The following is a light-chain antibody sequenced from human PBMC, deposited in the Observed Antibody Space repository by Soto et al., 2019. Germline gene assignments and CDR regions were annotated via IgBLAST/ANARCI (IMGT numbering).Light chain of an antibody. J-gene: IGLJ1*01. Sequence: QSALTQSASVSGSPGQSITISCTGTSSDVGGYNFVSWYQHHPGKAPKLMIYEVSNRPSGVSNRFSASKSGNTASLTISGLQAEDEADYYCTSYTTDSTLVFGPGTKVTVL. V-gene: IGLV2-14*01. CDR2: EVS. CDR3: TSYTTDSTLV. CDR1: SSDVGGYNF.